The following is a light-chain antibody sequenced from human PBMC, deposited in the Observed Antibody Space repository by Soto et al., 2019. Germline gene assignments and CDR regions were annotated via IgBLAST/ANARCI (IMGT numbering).Light chain of an antibody. CDR3: QQYNNWPPL. Sequence: EIMMTQSPATLSVSPGERATLSCRASQSVSSNLAWYQQKPGQAPRLLIYGAFIRATGIPARFSGSASGTEFTLTISCLQYEDFAVYYCQQYNNWPPLFGPGTKVDIK. J-gene: IGKJ3*01. CDR2: GAF. CDR1: QSVSSN. V-gene: IGKV3-15*01.